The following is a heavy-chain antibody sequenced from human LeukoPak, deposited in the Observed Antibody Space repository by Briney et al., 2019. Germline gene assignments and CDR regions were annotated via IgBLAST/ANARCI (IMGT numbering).Heavy chain of an antibody. D-gene: IGHD2-15*01. V-gene: IGHV3-48*01. CDR3: AREGGGYFDY. CDR1: GFTFSSYS. Sequence: PGGSLRLSCAASGFTFSSYSMNWVRQAPGKGLEWVSYISSSSSTIYYADSVKGRFTISRDNAKNSLYPQMNSLRAEDTAVYYCAREGGGYFDYWGQGTLVTVSS. CDR2: ISSSSSTI. J-gene: IGHJ4*02.